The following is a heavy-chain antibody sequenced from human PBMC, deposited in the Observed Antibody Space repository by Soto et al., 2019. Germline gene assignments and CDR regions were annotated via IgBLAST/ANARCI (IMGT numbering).Heavy chain of an antibody. D-gene: IGHD7-27*01. CDR3: TRHSKKTGDFDYYYGMDV. J-gene: IGHJ6*02. CDR1: GGSMSPYY. CDR2: IYYRGNT. Sequence: QVQVKESGPGLVKPSETLSLTCSVFGGSMSPYYWSWIRQSPGKGLEWIANIYYRGNTNYNPSLESRVTISIDTSKNQFSLKLNSLTAAYTAVYYCTRHSKKTGDFDYYYGMDVWGQGTTVTVSS. V-gene: IGHV4-59*08.